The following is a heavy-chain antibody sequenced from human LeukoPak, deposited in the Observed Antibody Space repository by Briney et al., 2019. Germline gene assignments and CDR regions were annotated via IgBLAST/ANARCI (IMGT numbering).Heavy chain of an antibody. D-gene: IGHD3-22*01. Sequence: GRSLRLSCAASGFTFSNYGMHWVRQAPGKGLEWVAVISYDGSNKYYADSVKGRFTISRDSSKNTLYLQMNSLRAEDTAVYYCARDRNTYESTGYYYDAFDIWGQGTMVTVSS. CDR1: GFTFSNYG. CDR3: ARDRNTYESTGYYYDAFDI. CDR2: ISYDGSNK. V-gene: IGHV3-30*03. J-gene: IGHJ3*02.